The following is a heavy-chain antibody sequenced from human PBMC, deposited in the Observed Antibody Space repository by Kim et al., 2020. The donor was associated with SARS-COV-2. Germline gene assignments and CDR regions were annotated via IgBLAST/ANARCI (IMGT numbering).Heavy chain of an antibody. J-gene: IGHJ4*02. CDR3: ATPYYDILTGYYQFGYFDY. CDR1: GYTLTGLS. V-gene: IGHV1-24*01. CDR2: FDPEYGET. Sequence: ASVKVSCKVSGYTLTGLSMHWVRQAPGKGLEWMGGFDPEYGETIYAQKFQGRVTMTEDTSTDTAYMELSSLRSEDTAVYYCATPYYDILTGYYQFGYFDYWGQGTLVTVSS. D-gene: IGHD3-9*01.